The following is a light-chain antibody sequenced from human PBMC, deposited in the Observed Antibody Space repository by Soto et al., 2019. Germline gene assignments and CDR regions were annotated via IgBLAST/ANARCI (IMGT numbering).Light chain of an antibody. CDR3: QQYNSYSPWT. CDR2: DAS. CDR1: QSISSR. Sequence: DIQMTQSPSTLSASVGDRVTITCRASQSISSRLAWYQQKPGKAPKGLIYDASSLESGVPSRFSGSGSGTEFTLTISSMQPDDFATYYCQQYNSYSPWTFGQGTKVEIK. V-gene: IGKV1-5*01. J-gene: IGKJ1*01.